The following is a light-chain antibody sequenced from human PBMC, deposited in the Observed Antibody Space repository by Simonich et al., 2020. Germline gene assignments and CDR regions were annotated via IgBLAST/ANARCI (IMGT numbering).Light chain of an antibody. J-gene: IGLJ3*02. Sequence: QSALTQPASVSGPPGQSITISCTGTSSDVGGYNYVSWYQQHPGKAPKLMIYDVSKRPSGVSKRFSGSKSGNTASLTVSGLQAEDEADYYCSSYTISSTGVFGGGTKLTVL. V-gene: IGLV2-14*01. CDR3: SSYTISSTGV. CDR1: SSDVGGYNY. CDR2: DVS.